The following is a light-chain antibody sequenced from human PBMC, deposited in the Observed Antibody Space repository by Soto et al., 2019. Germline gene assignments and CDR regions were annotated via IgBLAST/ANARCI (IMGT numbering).Light chain of an antibody. CDR3: CSYAGSYTPRV. CDR2: DVS. CDR1: SSDVGGYNY. V-gene: IGLV2-11*01. Sequence: QSVLTQPRSVSGSPGQSVTISCTGTSSDVGGYNYVSWYQQHPGKAPKLMIYDVSKRPSGVPDRFSGSKSGNTASLTISGLQAEDEADYYYCSYAGSYTPRVFGTGTKVTVL. J-gene: IGLJ1*01.